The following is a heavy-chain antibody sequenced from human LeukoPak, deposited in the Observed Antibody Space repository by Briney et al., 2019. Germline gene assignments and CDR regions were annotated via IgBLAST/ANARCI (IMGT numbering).Heavy chain of an antibody. V-gene: IGHV3-74*01. CDR1: GFTLSSYW. J-gene: IGHJ2*01. Sequence: PGGSLRLSCAASGFTLSSYWMHWVRQAPGKGPVWVSRINGDGSSISYADSVKGRFTISRDIANNTLYLQMTSLRAEDTAVYYCARMRYFDLWGRGTLVTVSS. CDR2: INGDGSSI. CDR3: ARMRYFDL.